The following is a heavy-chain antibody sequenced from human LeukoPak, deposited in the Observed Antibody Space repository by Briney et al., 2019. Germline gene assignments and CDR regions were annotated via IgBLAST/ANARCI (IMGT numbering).Heavy chain of an antibody. V-gene: IGHV3-49*04. CDR3: TRSTHEMATRAFDY. CDR1: GFTFDDYA. J-gene: IGHJ4*02. CDR2: IRSKAYGGTT. Sequence: PGGSLRLSCAASGFTFDDYAMSWVRQAPGKGLEWVGFIRSKAYGGTTEYAASVKGRFTISRDDSKSIAYLQMNSLKTEDTAVYYCTRSTHEMATRAFDYWGQGTLVTVSS. D-gene: IGHD5-24*01.